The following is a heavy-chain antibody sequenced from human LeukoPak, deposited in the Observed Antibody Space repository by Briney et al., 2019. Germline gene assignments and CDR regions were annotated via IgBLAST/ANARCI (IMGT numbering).Heavy chain of an antibody. CDR3: AKDDDWGRFKD. CDR1: GFTFSSYG. J-gene: IGHJ1*01. V-gene: IGHV3-23*01. Sequence: PGGSLRLSCAASGFTFSSYGMSWVRQAPGKGLEWVSAISGSGGSTYYTDSVRGRFTISRDNSKNTVSLQMNSLRGEDTAVYYCAKDDDWGRFKDWGQGTLVTVSS. CDR2: ISGSGGST. D-gene: IGHD3-16*01.